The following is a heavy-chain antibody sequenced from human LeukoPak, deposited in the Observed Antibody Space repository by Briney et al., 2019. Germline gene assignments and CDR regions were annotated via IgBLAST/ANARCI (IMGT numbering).Heavy chain of an antibody. CDR3: ARVHYYDASAYSTSNWFDP. J-gene: IGHJ5*02. V-gene: IGHV4-38-2*02. D-gene: IGHD3-22*01. CDR2: IHHDGIT. CDR1: GYSISSGYF. Sequence: SETLSLTCSISGYSISSGYFWGWIRQPPGKGLEWIGNIHHDGITYYNPSLKSRVTISLDPSKNQFSLKLTSVAAADTALYHCARVHYYDASAYSTSNWFDPWGQGTLVTVSS.